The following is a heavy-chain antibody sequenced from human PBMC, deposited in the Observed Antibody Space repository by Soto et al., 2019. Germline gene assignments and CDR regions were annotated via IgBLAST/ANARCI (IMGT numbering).Heavy chain of an antibody. CDR3: ARGGPRSGETGYYFDY. CDR1: GFTSTNTY. V-gene: IGHV3-66*01. D-gene: IGHD1-1*01. Sequence: PGGSLRLSCAASGFTSTNTYMSWVRQAPGKGLEWVSIFYSGGSTYYADSVKGRFTISRDNSKNTLNLQMNNLKAEDTAVYYCARGGPRSGETGYYFDYWGQGT. J-gene: IGHJ4*02. CDR2: FYSGGST.